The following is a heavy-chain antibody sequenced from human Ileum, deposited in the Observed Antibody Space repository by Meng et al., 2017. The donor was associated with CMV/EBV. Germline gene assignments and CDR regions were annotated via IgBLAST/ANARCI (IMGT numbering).Heavy chain of an antibody. V-gene: IGHV2-5*01. D-gene: IGHD5-24*01. CDR2: LYWTGDN. CDR3: AHTAGWLSFH. J-gene: IGHJ1*01. CDR1: GFSLSDADVG. Sequence: QITLKESGPTLVKPTQTLTLTCNFSGFSLSDADVGVAWIRQPPGKPLEWLALLYWTGDNNYSPSLKSRLTISKDTSKNQVFLSMTNMDPLDTGTYYCAHTAGWLSFHWGQGALVTVSS.